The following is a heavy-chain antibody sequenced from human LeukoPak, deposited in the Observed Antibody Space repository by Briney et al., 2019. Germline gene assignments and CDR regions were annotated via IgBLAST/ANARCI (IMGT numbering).Heavy chain of an antibody. V-gene: IGHV3-13*01. CDR2: ISIGGDS. Sequence: GGSLRLSCAASGFTFSSYDMHWVRQATGKGLEWVSGISIGGDSYYPGSVKGRFTISRENAKNSLYLQMNSLRTGDTAVYYCVRDIITTGLSGGFDLWGRGTLVTVSS. CDR1: GFTFSSYD. CDR3: VRDIITTGLSGGFDL. D-gene: IGHD3-22*01. J-gene: IGHJ2*01.